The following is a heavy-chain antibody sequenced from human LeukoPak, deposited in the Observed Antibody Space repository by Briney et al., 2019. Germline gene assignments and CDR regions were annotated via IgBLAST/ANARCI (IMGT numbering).Heavy chain of an antibody. CDR3: ARGRTLEDDPAVSVY. CDR2: INHSGST. J-gene: IGHJ4*02. D-gene: IGHD1-1*01. CDR1: GGSFSGYY. V-gene: IGHV4-34*01. Sequence: PSETLSLTCAVYGGSFSGYYWSWIRQPPGRGLEWTGEINHSGSTNYNPSLKSRVTISVDTSKNQFSLKLSSVTAADTAVYYCARGRTLEDDPAVSVYWGQGTLVTVSS.